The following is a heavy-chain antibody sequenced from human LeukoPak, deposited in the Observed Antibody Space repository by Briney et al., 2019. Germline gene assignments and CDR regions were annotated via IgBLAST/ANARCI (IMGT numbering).Heavy chain of an antibody. J-gene: IGHJ4*02. D-gene: IGHD3-10*01. V-gene: IGHV4-4*07. CDR2: IYTSGST. CDR3: ARGEDYGSAFGY. CDR1: GYSISSGYY. Sequence: PSETLSLTCTVSGYSISSGYYWSWIRQPAGKGLEWIGRIYTSGSTNYNPSLKSRVTMSVDTPKNQFSLKLSSVTAADTAVYYCARGEDYGSAFGYWGQGTLVTVSS.